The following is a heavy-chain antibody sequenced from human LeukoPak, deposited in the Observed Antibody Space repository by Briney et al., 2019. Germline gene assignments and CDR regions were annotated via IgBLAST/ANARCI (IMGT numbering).Heavy chain of an antibody. V-gene: IGHV3-30*04. J-gene: IGHJ4*02. D-gene: IGHD4-11*01. Sequence: GGSLRLSCAASGFTFSSYAMHWVRQAPGKGLEWVAVISYDGSNKYYADSVKGRFTISRDNSKNTLYLQMNSLRAEDTAVYYCAREREADSIHDYWGQGTLVTVSS. CDR1: GFTFSSYA. CDR3: AREREADSIHDY. CDR2: ISYDGSNK.